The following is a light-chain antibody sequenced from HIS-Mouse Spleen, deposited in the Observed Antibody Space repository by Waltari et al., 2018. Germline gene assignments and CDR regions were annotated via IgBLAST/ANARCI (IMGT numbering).Light chain of an antibody. CDR2: GAS. CDR1: QSVSSN. CDR3: QQYNNWPIT. V-gene: IGKV3-15*01. Sequence: EIVMTQSPANLSVSPGERATLSCRASQSVSSNLAWYQQKPGQAPRLLIYGASTRATGIPARFSGSRSGTEFTLTISSLQSEDFAVYYCQQYNNWPITFGGGTKVEIK. J-gene: IGKJ4*01.